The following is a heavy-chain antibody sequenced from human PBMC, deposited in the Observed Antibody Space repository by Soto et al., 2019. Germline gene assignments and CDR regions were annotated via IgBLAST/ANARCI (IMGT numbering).Heavy chain of an antibody. V-gene: IGHV1-2*02. Sequence: VASVKVSCKASGYTFTGYYMHWVRQAPGQGLEWMGWINPNSGGTNYAQKFQGRVTMTRDTSISTAYMELSRLRSDDTAVYYCARVLSYYYGMDVWGQGTTVTVSS. CDR1: GYTFTGYY. CDR3: ARVLSYYYGMDV. CDR2: INPNSGGT. J-gene: IGHJ6*02.